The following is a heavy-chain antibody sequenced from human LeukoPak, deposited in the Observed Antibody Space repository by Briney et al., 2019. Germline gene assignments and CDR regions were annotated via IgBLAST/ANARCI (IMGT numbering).Heavy chain of an antibody. CDR1: GGSISSYY. CDR2: IYYTGRT. Sequence: PSETLSLTCTVSGGSISSYYWTWIRQPPGKGLEWIGYIYYTGRTNYNPSLKSRVTISVDTSKNHFSLTLSSVTAADTAVYYCARGGGSSSWYYFDYWGQGTLVTVSS. D-gene: IGHD6-13*01. CDR3: ARGGGSSSWYYFDY. J-gene: IGHJ4*02. V-gene: IGHV4-59*01.